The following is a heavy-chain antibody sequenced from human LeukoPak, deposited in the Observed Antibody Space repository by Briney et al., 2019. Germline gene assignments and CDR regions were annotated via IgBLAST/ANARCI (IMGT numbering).Heavy chain of an antibody. CDR3: ARYLRGYSYGFDY. V-gene: IGHV4-34*01. CDR2: INHSGST. D-gene: IGHD5-18*01. CDR1: SGSFSGYY. J-gene: IGHJ4*02. Sequence: SETLSLTCAVYSGSFSGYYWSWIRQPPGKGLEWIGEINHSGSTNYNPSLKSRVTISVDTSKNQFSLKLSSVTAADTAVYYCARYLRGYSYGFDYWGQGTLVTVSS.